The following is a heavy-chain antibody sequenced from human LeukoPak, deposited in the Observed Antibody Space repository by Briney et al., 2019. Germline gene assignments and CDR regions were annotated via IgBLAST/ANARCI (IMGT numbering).Heavy chain of an antibody. D-gene: IGHD2-15*01. J-gene: IGHJ3*02. CDR2: ISSSSSTI. V-gene: IGHV3-48*01. CDR1: GFTFSSYA. CDR3: ARGVYCSGGSCYPDNDAFDI. Sequence: GGSLRLSCAASGFTFSSYAMNWVRQAPGKGLEWVSYISSSSSTIYYADSVKGRFTISRDNAKNSLYLQMNSLRAEDTAVYYCARGVYCSGGSCYPDNDAFDIWGQGTMVTVSS.